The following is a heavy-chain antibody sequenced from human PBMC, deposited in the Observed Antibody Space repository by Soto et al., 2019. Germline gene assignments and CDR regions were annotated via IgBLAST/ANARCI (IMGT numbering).Heavy chain of an antibody. J-gene: IGHJ6*02. CDR1: GFTFSTHA. V-gene: IGHV3-33*01. CDR2: VWSDGNKQ. Sequence: QVQLVETGGGGVQPGRSLRLSCVASGFTFSTHAMHWVRQAPGKGLEWVAVVWSDGNKQYYADSVMGRLTISRDNSRNTLYLQMNSLRAADTALYFCASGPPSSGWYRNIYYCYGLDAWGQGTTVPVTS. D-gene: IGHD6-19*01. CDR3: ASGPPSSGWYRNIYYCYGLDA.